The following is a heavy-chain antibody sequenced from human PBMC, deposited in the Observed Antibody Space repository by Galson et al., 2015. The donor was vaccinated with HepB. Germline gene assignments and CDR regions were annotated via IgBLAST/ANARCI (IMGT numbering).Heavy chain of an antibody. CDR3: AKDSRISARPGRGNYFDY. Sequence: SLRLSCAASGFIFSNYAMSWVRQAPGKGLEWVSVISGSGGSTNYADSVKGRFTISRGNTTNTLSLHMNNLRADDTAVYYCAKDSRISARPGRGNYFDYWGQGTLVTVSS. V-gene: IGHV3-23*01. D-gene: IGHD6-6*01. CDR2: ISGSGGST. CDR1: GFIFSNYA. J-gene: IGHJ4*02.